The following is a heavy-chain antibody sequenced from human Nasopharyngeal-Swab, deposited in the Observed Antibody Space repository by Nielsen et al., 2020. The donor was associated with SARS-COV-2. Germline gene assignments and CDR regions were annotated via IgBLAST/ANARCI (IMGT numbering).Heavy chain of an antibody. CDR2: IYYTGST. CDR1: GDSIAYSTFY. CDR3: ARLNYDFGGLYGVDV. V-gene: IGHV4-39*01. D-gene: IGHD3-3*01. J-gene: IGHJ6*02. Sequence: SETLSLTCTVSGDSIAYSTFYWGWIRQPPGKGLEWIGNIYYTGSTHYNPSLRSRVTTSVDTSKNQFSLELRSVTAADTGVYFCARLNYDFGGLYGVDVWGQGTTVTVSS.